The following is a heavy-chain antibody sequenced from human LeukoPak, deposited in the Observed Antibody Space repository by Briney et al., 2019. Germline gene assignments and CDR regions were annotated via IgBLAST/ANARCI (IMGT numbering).Heavy chain of an antibody. CDR1: GFTFSSSG. V-gene: IGHV3-30*02. CDR2: IRYDGGNK. CDR3: AKDWAIAGCYYCMDV. J-gene: IGHJ6*03. D-gene: IGHD2-2*01. Sequence: VGSPRLSCAASGFTFSSSGMLWVRQAPGKGLEWVAFIRYDGGNKYYADSVKGRFTISRDNSKNTLYLQMNSLRAEDTAVYYCAKDWAIAGCYYCMDVWGKGTTVTISS.